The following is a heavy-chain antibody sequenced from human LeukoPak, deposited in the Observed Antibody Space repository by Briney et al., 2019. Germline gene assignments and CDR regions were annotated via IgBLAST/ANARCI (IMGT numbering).Heavy chain of an antibody. CDR3: ARYGYNTNYYYYYGMDV. Sequence: PGGSLRLSCAASRFTFSSYWMSWVRQAPGKGLEWVANIKQDGSEKYYVDSVKGRFTISRDNAKNSLYLQMNSLRAEDTAVYYCARYGYNTNYYYYYGMDVWGQGTLVTVSS. V-gene: IGHV3-7*01. D-gene: IGHD5-24*01. J-gene: IGHJ6*02. CDR2: IKQDGSEK. CDR1: RFTFSSYW.